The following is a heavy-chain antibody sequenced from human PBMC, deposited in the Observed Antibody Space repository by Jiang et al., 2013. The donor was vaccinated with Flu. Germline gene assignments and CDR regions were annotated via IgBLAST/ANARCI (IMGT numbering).Heavy chain of an antibody. J-gene: IGHJ4*02. CDR1: RATFSSHA. CDR3: ARNQVGVGWELLPHFDY. CDR2: IIPIFGSA. D-gene: IGHD1-26*01. Sequence: SGAEVKKDLGSSVKVSLQGLWRATFSSHAISWVRQAPGQGLEWMGGIIPIFGSANYAQKFQGRVTITADESTGTAYMELSSLRSEDTAMYFCARNQVGVGWELLPHFDYWGQGTLVTVSS. V-gene: IGHV1-69*01.